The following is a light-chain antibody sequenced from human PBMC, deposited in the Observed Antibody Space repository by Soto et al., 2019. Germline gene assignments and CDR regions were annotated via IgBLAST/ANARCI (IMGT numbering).Light chain of an antibody. CDR1: GGAVSAFHF. J-gene: IGLJ1*01. CDR3: DSHTSTSKYL. Sequence: QAVLSQPASVAGSPGQSITISCTGPGGAVSAFHFVSWYQAHPGKAPRVIIYEVSNRPSGVSSRFSGSKSGNTASLVIYGLQSDDEAAYYCDSHTSTSKYLFGTVTTVAVL. V-gene: IGLV2-14*01. CDR2: EVS.